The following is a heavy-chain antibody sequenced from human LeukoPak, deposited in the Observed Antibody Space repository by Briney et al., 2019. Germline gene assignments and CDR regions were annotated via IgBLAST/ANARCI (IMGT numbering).Heavy chain of an antibody. D-gene: IGHD3-22*01. V-gene: IGHV3-30*02. Sequence: GGSLRLSCAASGFTFNRYGMHWVRQAPGKGLEGVAYIGHDGDNKYYADSVKGRFTISRDSSKNTLYLQMNSLRAEDTAVYYCARDVRIVYYDRSPDYWGQGTLVTVSS. CDR1: GFTFNRYG. CDR2: IGHDGDNK. CDR3: ARDVRIVYYDRSPDY. J-gene: IGHJ4*02.